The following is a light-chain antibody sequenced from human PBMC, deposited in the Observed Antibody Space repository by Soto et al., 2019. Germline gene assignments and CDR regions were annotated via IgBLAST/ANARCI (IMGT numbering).Light chain of an antibody. CDR2: NDN. CDR1: NIGSKN. J-gene: IGLJ2*01. CDR3: QVWDTSAAL. Sequence: SYELTQPLSESVALGQTARISCGGNNIGSKNVHWYQQKPGQAPVLVIYNDNSRPSGIPERFSGSNSGSSATLTISRAQAGYEADYYCQVWDTSAALIGGGTKVTVL. V-gene: IGLV3-9*01.